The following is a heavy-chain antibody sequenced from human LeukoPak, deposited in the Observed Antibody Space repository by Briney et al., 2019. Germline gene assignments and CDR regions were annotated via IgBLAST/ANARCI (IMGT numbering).Heavy chain of an antibody. CDR1: GFTFSSYA. V-gene: IGHV3-23*01. J-gene: IGHJ1*01. Sequence: GGSLRLSCAASGFTFSSYAMSWVRQAPGKGLEWVSAISGSGGSTYYADSGKGRFTISRDNAKNSLYLQMNSLRAEDTAVYYCARGSDLKYFQYWGQGTLVTVSS. CDR3: ARGSDLKYFQY. CDR2: ISGSGGST.